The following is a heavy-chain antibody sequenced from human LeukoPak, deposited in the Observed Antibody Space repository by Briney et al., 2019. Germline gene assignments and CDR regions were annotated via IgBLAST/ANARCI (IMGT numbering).Heavy chain of an antibody. V-gene: IGHV3-9*01. CDR2: ISWNSGSI. CDR3: AKVYSSGWYDY. D-gene: IGHD6-19*01. Sequence: GGSQRLSCAASGFTFDDYAMHWVRQAPGKGLEWVSGISWNSGSIGYADSVKGRFTISRDNAKNSLYLQMNSLRAEDTAVYYCAKVYSSGWYDYWGQGTLVTVSS. CDR1: GFTFDDYA. J-gene: IGHJ4*02.